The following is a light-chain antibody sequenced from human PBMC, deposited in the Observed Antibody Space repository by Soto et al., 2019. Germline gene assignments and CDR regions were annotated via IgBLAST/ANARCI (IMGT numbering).Light chain of an antibody. V-gene: IGKV3-15*01. CDR2: DAS. CDR3: KQYNNWPPFP. J-gene: IGKJ5*01. CDR1: QSVWSN. Sequence: EIVMMLSAATLSVSPREIATSSCRASQSVWSNLACDQQQPGQAPMHLIYDASTRSTGIPARFSGSGSGAEFTLTICSLESEDFAVYSCKQYNNWPPFPFGQGKRRDIK.